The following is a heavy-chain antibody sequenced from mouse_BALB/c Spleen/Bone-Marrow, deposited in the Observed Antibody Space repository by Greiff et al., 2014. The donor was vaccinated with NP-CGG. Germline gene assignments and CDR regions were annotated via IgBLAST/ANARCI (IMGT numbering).Heavy chain of an antibody. J-gene: IGHJ2*01. CDR3: VSYYYGNYFDS. CDR1: GFNIKDTY. D-gene: IGHD1-1*01. CDR2: IDPANGNT. Sequence: EVQLQQSGAELVKPGASAKLSCTASGFNIKDTYMHWVKQRPEQGLEWIGRIDPANGNTKYDPKFQGKATITADTSSNTAHLQLSSLTSEDTAVYYCVSYYYGNYFDSWGHGTTLTVSS. V-gene: IGHV14-3*02.